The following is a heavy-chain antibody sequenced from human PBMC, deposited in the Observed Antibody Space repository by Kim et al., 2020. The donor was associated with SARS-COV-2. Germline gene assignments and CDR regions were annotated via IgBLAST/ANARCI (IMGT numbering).Heavy chain of an antibody. D-gene: IGHD3-9*01. V-gene: IGHV3-23*01. CDR2: ISGSGGST. CDR1: GFTFSSYA. CDR3: AKEGTYDILTGHFSYYYGMDV. J-gene: IGHJ6*02. Sequence: GGSLRLSCAASGFTFSSYAMSWVRQAPGKGLEWVSAISGSGGSTYYADSVKGRFTISRDNSKNTLYLQMNSLRAEDTAVYYCAKEGTYDILTGHFSYYYGMDVWGQGTTVTVSS.